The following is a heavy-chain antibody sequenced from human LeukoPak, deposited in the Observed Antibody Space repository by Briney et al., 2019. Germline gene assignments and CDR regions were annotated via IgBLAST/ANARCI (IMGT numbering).Heavy chain of an antibody. J-gene: IGHJ4*02. CDR1: GFTFGDYA. CDR2: IRNKAYGGTT. CDR3: TRDEGSYLDYYGSGSSPL. D-gene: IGHD3-10*01. Sequence: GGSLRLSCTASGFTFGDYAMSWVRQAPGKGLEWVGFIRNKAYGGTTEYAASVKGRFTISRDDSKSIAYLQMNSLKTEDTAVYYCTRDEGSYLDYYGSGSSPLWGQGTLVTVSS. V-gene: IGHV3-49*04.